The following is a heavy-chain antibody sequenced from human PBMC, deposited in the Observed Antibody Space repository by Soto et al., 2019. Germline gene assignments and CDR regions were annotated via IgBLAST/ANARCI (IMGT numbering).Heavy chain of an antibody. D-gene: IGHD4-4*01. J-gene: IGHJ4*02. CDR2: ISAYNGNT. CDR3: ARDEYSNYGL. CDR1: GYTFTNYG. V-gene: IGHV1-18*01. Sequence: GASVKVSCKASGYTFTNYGISWVRQAPGQGLEWMGWISAYNGNTDYAPKLQGRVTMTTETSTSTAYMELGSLRSDDTAIYYCARDEYSNYGLWGQGTLVNVFS.